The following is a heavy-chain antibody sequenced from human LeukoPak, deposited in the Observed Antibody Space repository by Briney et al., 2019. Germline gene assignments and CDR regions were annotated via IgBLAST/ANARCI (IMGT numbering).Heavy chain of an antibody. V-gene: IGHV4-59*12. D-gene: IGHD3-10*01. Sequence: SETLSLTCTVSGGSISPYYWSWIRQPPGKGLEWIGYIYYSGSTNYNPSLKSRVTISVDTSKNQFSLKLSSVTAADTAVYYCARAPGTMVNYYYMDVWGKGTTVTVSS. CDR2: IYYSGST. CDR3: ARAPGTMVNYYYMDV. CDR1: GGSISPYY. J-gene: IGHJ6*03.